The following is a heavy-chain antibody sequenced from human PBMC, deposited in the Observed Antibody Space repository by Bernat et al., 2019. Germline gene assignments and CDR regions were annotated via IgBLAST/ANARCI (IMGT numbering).Heavy chain of an antibody. J-gene: IGHJ4*02. Sequence: EVQLVESGGGLVQPGRSLRLSCAASGFTFDDYAMHWVRQAPGKGLEWVSGISWNSGSIGYADSVKGRFTISRDNAKNSLYLQMNSLRAEDTALYYCAKVLQTAIYGYFDYWGQGTLVTVSS. CDR3: AKVLQTAIYGYFDY. D-gene: IGHD2-15*01. V-gene: IGHV3-9*01. CDR1: GFTFDDYA. CDR2: ISWNSGSI.